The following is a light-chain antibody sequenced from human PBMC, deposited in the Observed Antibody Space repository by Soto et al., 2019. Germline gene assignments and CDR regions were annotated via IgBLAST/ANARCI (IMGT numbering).Light chain of an antibody. J-gene: IGKJ1*01. Sequence: EIVLTQSPGTLSLSPGQRATLSCRASQSISDSYLAWYQQKPGQAPRLLVYGASNRAPGIPDRFSGRGSGTDFTLIISRLEPEDFAVYFCQQYETSSWTFGQGTKVDIK. CDR2: GAS. CDR3: QQYETSSWT. V-gene: IGKV3-20*01. CDR1: QSISDSY.